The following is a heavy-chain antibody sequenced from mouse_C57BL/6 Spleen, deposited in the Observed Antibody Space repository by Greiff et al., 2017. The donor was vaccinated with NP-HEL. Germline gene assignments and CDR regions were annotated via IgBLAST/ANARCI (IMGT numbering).Heavy chain of an antibody. CDR3: ARPGSSYAMDY. CDR1: GYTFTDYY. D-gene: IGHD1-1*01. CDR2: IYPGSGNT. Sequence: QVQLQQSGAELVRPGASVKLSCKASGYTFTDYYINWVKQRPGQGLEWIARIYPGSGNTYYNEKFKGKATLTAKKSSSTAYMQLSSLTSEDSAVYFCARPGSSYAMDYWGQGTSVTVSS. V-gene: IGHV1-76*01. J-gene: IGHJ4*01.